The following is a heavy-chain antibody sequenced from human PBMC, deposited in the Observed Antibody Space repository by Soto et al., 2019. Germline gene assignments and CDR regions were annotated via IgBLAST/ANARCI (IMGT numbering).Heavy chain of an antibody. J-gene: IGHJ4*02. V-gene: IGHV4-39*01. CDR3: AKVVVGAPRHPDFDS. CDR2: VYHSGTT. D-gene: IGHD2-15*01. Sequence: LSLTCTVSGGSINNGDYFWGWIRQPPGKGLEWIGSVYHSGTTNYNPSLKSRVTISVDTSKNQFSLNLRSVTAADTAVYYCAKVVVGAPRHPDFDSWGQGTLVTVSS. CDR1: GGSINNGDYF.